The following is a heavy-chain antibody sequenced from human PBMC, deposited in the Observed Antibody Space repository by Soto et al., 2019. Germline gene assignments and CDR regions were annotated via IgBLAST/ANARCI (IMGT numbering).Heavy chain of an antibody. D-gene: IGHD3-3*01. CDR3: ALPAEGVVHRFDY. CDR2: IKAGDTST. V-gene: IGHV3-23*01. CDR1: GLTLSSFA. J-gene: IGHJ4*02. Sequence: EVQLLESGGGLVQPGGSLRLSCVASGLTLSSFAMNWVRQVPGKGLEWVSVIKAGDTSTIYADSVKGRFTLSRDNSKNTEYLQMSSLRGEDTAVYYCALPAEGVVHRFDYWGQGTLVSVSS.